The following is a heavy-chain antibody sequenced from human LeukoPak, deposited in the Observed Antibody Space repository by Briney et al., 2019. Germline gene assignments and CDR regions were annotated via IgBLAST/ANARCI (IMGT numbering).Heavy chain of an antibody. J-gene: IGHJ4*02. V-gene: IGHV3-23*01. CDR2: ISGSGCSS. CDR1: GFSFNNFA. CDR3: AKDRHSYESSRFDS. D-gene: IGHD3-22*01. Sequence: GGSLRLSCAASGFSFNNFAVSWVRQAPGKGLEWVSAISGSGCSSYYADSVRGRVTISRDNSKNTLYLQMNSLRVEDTAVYYCAKDRHSYESSRFDSWGQGTLVTVSS.